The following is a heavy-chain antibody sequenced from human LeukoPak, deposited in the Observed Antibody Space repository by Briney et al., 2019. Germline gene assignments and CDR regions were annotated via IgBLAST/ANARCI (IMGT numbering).Heavy chain of an antibody. J-gene: IGHJ4*02. V-gene: IGHV1-2*02. D-gene: IGHD7-27*01. Sequence: ASVTVSCKASGYSFTGYYIHRVRQAPGPGLEWMGGANPNSGGTNYAHKFHGRVTMTRDTTISTAYMELRRLRSDDTAVYHCASVKLGPEGFSDSWGQGTLVTVSS. CDR3: ASVKLGPEGFSDS. CDR1: GYSFTGYY. CDR2: ANPNSGGT.